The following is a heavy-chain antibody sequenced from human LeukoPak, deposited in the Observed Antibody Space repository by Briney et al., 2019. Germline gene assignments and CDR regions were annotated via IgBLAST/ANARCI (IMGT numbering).Heavy chain of an antibody. J-gene: IGHJ6*02. CDR2: ISSNGGST. CDR1: GFTFSSYA. D-gene: IGHD2-21*01. CDR3: ARGTLAYCGGDCSGMDV. V-gene: IGHV3-64*01. Sequence: GGSLRLSCAASGFTFSSYAMHWVRQAPGKGLEYVSAISSNGGSTYYANSVKGRFTISRDNSKNTLYLQMDSLRAEDMAVYYCARGTLAYCGGDCSGMDVWGQGTTVTVSS.